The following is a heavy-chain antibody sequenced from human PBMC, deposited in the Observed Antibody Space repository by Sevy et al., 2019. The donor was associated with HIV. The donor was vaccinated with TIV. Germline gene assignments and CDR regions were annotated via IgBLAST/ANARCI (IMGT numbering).Heavy chain of an antibody. CDR2: ITSSASTT. CDR1: GFLFGTHA. CDR3: TKDAGWPL. V-gene: IGHV3-23*01. D-gene: IGHD3-9*01. Sequence: TLSLTCAASGFLFGTHAMSWVRQAPGKGLEWVSGITSSASTTYYADSVKGRFTISRDNSKNTLYLQMNNLRAEDTAVYYCTKDAGWPLWGQGTLVTVSS. J-gene: IGHJ4*02.